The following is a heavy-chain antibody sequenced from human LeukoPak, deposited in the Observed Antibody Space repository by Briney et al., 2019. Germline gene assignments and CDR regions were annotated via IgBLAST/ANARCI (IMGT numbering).Heavy chain of an antibody. CDR3: ARSPQGTATTANWLDP. CDR1: GGSISSYS. CDR2: IYYSGST. V-gene: IGHV4-59*01. Sequence: SETLSLTCTVSGGSISSYSWSWIRQPPGKGLEWIGYIYYSGSTNYNPSLKSRVTISVDTSKNQLSLKLSSVTAADTAVYYCARSPQGTATTANWLDPWGQGTLVTVSS. D-gene: IGHD4-17*01. J-gene: IGHJ5*02.